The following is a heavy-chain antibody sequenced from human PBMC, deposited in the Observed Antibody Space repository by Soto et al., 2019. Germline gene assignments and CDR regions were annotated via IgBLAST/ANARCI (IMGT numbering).Heavy chain of an antibody. D-gene: IGHD2-21*02. V-gene: IGHV3-11*01. Sequence: QEHLMGSGGGLVKPGGSLRLSCAGSGFIFSDHYITWIRRAPGKGLEWVSYINTLSSAIYYADSVKGRFTISRDNAKNSVYLKMNSLRAEDTAVYYCARRLQSRLRPLDSWGRGTLVTVSS. J-gene: IGHJ4*02. CDR2: INTLSSAI. CDR1: GFIFSDHY. CDR3: ARRLQSRLRPLDS.